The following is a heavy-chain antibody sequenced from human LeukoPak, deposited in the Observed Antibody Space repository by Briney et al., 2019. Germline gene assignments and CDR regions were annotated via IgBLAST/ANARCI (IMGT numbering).Heavy chain of an antibody. D-gene: IGHD2-15*01. CDR3: AREAKVVGVAAKEAYYFDY. CDR2: INHSGST. V-gene: IGHV4-34*01. CDR1: GGSFSGYY. J-gene: IGHJ4*02. Sequence: SSETLSLTCAVYGGSFSGYYWSWIRQPPGKGLEWIGEINHSGSTNYNPSLKSRVTISVDTSKNQFSLKLSSVTAADTAVYYCAREAKVVGVAAKEAYYFDYWGQGTLVTVSS.